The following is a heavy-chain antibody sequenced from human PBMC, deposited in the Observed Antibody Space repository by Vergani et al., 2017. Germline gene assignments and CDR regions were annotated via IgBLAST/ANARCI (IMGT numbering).Heavy chain of an antibody. CDR2: INHSGST. CDR1: GGSFSGYY. V-gene: IGHV4-34*01. J-gene: IGHJ6*03. CDR3: ARRVRYCSSTSCSYMDV. Sequence: QVQLQQWGAGLLKPSETLSLTCAVYGGSFSGYYWSWIRQPPGKGLEWIGEINHSGSTNYNPSLKSRVTISVDTSKNQFSLNLSSVTAADTAVYYCARRVRYCSSTSCSYMDVWGKGTTVTVSS. D-gene: IGHD2-2*01.